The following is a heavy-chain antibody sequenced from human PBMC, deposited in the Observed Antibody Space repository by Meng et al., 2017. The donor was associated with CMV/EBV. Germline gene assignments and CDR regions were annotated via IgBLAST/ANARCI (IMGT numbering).Heavy chain of an antibody. Sequence: GGFLRLSCAASGFTFSSYVMSWVRQAPGKGLEWVSAISGSGGSTYYADSVKGRFTISGENSKNTMYLQMNSLRAEDTAVYCCAKDPYSSYARPYWGQGTLVTVSS. D-gene: IGHD4-11*01. CDR1: GFTFSSYV. CDR3: AKDPYSSYARPY. V-gene: IGHV3-23*01. CDR2: ISGSGGST. J-gene: IGHJ4*02.